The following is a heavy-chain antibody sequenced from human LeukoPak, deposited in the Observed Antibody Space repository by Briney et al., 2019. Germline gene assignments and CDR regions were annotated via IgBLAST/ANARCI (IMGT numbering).Heavy chain of an antibody. J-gene: IGHJ3*02. V-gene: IGHV3-30*04. CDR3: VREASGGTKGVSGTFDI. Sequence: GGSLRLSCAASGFTFSSYAMHWVRQAPGKGLEWVAVISYDGSNKYYADSVKGRFTISRDNSKNTLYLQMNSLRAEDTAVYHCVREASGGTKGVSGTFDIWGQGTLVTVSS. CDR2: ISYDGSNK. D-gene: IGHD6-13*01. CDR1: GFTFSSYA.